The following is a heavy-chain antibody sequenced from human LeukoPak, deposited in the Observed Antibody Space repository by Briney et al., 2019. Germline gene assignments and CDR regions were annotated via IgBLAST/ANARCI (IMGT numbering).Heavy chain of an antibody. J-gene: IGHJ4*02. CDR3: ARGPDYSNYVDY. CDR1: GGSISSGRSY. D-gene: IGHD4-11*01. CDR2: ISTSGTT. V-gene: IGHV4-61*02. Sequence: SETLSLTCTVSGGSISSGRSYWSWIRQPAGKGLEWIGRISTSGTTKYNPSLKSRVTIPVDTSKNQFSLKLSSVTAADTAVYYCARGPDYSNYVDYWGQGTLVTVSS.